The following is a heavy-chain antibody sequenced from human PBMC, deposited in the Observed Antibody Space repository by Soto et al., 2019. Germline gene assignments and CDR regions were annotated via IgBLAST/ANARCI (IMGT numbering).Heavy chain of an antibody. V-gene: IGHV4-34*01. D-gene: IGHD5-18*01. CDR2: INHSGST. Sequence: PWETRSLTCAVYGGSFSPYFWSWIRQPPGKGLEWIGEINHSGSTNYNPSLTRRATLSVDTSKNQFSLKLSSVTAADTAVYYCARHRARNVDTAMSYFDYWGQGTLVTVSS. J-gene: IGHJ4*02. CDR1: GGSFSPYF. CDR3: ARHRARNVDTAMSYFDY.